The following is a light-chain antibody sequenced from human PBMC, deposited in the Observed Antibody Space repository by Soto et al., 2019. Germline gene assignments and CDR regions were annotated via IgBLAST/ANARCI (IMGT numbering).Light chain of an antibody. CDR2: GAS. Sequence: EILLTQSPDSLSLSPGDRATLYCRASQSFSSTFFAWYQQKPGQAPRLLIYGASSRATGIPDRFSGSGSGTDFTLTISRLEPEDFAVYYCQQYASSVTFGQGTNVEIK. V-gene: IGKV3-20*01. CDR1: QSFSSTF. J-gene: IGKJ1*01. CDR3: QQYASSVT.